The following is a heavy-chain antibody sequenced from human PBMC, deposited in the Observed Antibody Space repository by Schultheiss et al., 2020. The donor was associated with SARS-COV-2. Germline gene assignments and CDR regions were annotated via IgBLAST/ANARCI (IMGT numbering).Heavy chain of an antibody. V-gene: IGHV4-34*01. D-gene: IGHD3-10*01. CDR1: GGSFSGYY. CDR2: IYHSGST. CDR3: ARGRAVGQPRGYFDY. Sequence: SETLSLTCAVYGGSFSGYYWSWIRQPPGKGLEWIGYIYHSGSTYYNPSLKSRVTISVDRSKNQFSLKLSSVTAADTAVYYCARGRAVGQPRGYFDYWGQGTLVTVSS. J-gene: IGHJ4*02.